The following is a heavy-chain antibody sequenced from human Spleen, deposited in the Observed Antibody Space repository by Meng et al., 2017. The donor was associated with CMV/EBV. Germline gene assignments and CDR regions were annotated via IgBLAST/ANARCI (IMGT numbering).Heavy chain of an antibody. J-gene: IGHJ6*02. D-gene: IGHD3-10*01. Sequence: GESLKISCVASGFILSTYSMHWVRQAPGKGLEWVSSISGSGGYIYYADSVVGRFTISRDNAKKSLYLQMDSLRVEDTAVYYCARLKVIKGDYHYGMDVWGQETTVTVSS. V-gene: IGHV3-21*01. CDR2: ISGSGGYI. CDR3: ARLKVIKGDYHYGMDV. CDR1: GFILSTYS.